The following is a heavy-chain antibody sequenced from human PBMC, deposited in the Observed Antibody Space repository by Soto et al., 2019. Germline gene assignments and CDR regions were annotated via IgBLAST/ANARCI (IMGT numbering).Heavy chain of an antibody. V-gene: IGHV5-51*01. D-gene: IGHD1-26*01. CDR3: ASLVQEWKILSTGSRALDI. J-gene: IGHJ3*02. Sequence: PVESPKISCKVSGYSFTSYWSGWVRQMPGKGLEWMGIIYPGDSDTRYSPSFQGQVTISADKSISTAYLQWSSLKASDTAMYYCASLVQEWKILSTGSRALDIWGQGTMVTVSS. CDR2: IYPGDSDT. CDR1: GYSFTSYW.